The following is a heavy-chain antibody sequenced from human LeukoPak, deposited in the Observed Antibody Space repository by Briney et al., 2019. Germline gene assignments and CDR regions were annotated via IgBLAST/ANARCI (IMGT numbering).Heavy chain of an antibody. CDR3: ASSPHCSSTSCYLVGPGDY. D-gene: IGHD2-2*01. Sequence: SVKVSCKASGGTFSRYAIRWVGQATGQGQEWMGGIIPIFGTAKYAKKFQGRVRFTADESTSTASMELSILRSEDTAVYYCASSPHCSSTSCYLVGPGDYWGQGTLVTVSS. J-gene: IGHJ4*02. CDR2: IIPIFGTA. CDR1: GGTFSRYA. V-gene: IGHV1-69*13.